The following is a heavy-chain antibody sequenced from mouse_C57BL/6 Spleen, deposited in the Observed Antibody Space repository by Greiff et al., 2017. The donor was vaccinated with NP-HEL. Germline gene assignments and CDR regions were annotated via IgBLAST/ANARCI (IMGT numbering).Heavy chain of an antibody. V-gene: IGHV3-6*01. CDR2: ISYDGSN. D-gene: IGHD1-1*01. CDR3: ARDRGTTVVDYFDY. J-gene: IGHJ2*01. Sequence: EVKLVESGPGLVKPSQSLSLTCSVTGYSITSGYYWNWIRQFPGNKLEWMGYISYDGSNNYNPSLKNRISITRDTSKNQFFLKLNSVTTEDTATYYCARDRGTTVVDYFDYWGQGTTLTVSS. CDR1: GYSITSGYY.